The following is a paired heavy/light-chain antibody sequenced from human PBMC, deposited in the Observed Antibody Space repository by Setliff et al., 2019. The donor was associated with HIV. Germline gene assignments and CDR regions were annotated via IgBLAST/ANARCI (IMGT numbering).Heavy chain of an antibody. CDR1: GFTFDDYA. V-gene: IGHV3-9*01. J-gene: IGHJ4*02. CDR2: ISWNSGRI. D-gene: IGHD3-9*01. Sequence: EVQLVESGGGLVQPGRSLRLSCAASGFTFDDYAMHWVRQAPGKGLEWVSGISWNSGRIGYADSVKGRFTISRDIANNSLHLQMNSLRAEDTAFYYCAKGGTYDIGRYFDYWGQGTLVTVSS. CDR3: AKGGTYDIGRYFDY.
Light chain of an antibody. CDR3: QSYDGSNHV. CDR2: DDK. V-gene: IGLV6-57*01. CDR1: SGSIASNY. Sequence: NFMLTQPHSVSESPGKTVTISCTRSSGSIASNYVQWCQQRPGSSPTTVIYDDKNRPSGVPDRFSGSIDSSSNSASLTISGLKTGDEADYYCQSYDGSNHVFGTGTKVTVL. J-gene: IGLJ1*01.